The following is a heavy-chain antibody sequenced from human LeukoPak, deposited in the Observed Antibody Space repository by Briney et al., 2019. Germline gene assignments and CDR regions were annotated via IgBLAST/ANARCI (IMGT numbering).Heavy chain of an antibody. Sequence: SETLSLTCTVSGGSISSSSYYWGWIRQPPGKGLEWIGSIYYSGSTYYNPSLKSRVTISVDTSKNQFSLKLSSVTAADTAVYYCAKQLPQQWLATLSQNWFDPWGQGTLVTVSS. CDR1: GGSISSSSYY. V-gene: IGHV4-39*01. J-gene: IGHJ5*02. CDR3: AKQLPQQWLATLSQNWFDP. D-gene: IGHD6-19*01. CDR2: IYYSGST.